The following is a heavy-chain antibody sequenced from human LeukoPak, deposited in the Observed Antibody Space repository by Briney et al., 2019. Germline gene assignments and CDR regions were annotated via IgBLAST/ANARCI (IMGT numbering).Heavy chain of an antibody. CDR2: IYSSGST. J-gene: IGHJ4*02. V-gene: IGHV4-4*07. D-gene: IGHD5-18*01. Sequence: SETLSLTCTVSGGSISSYYWSWIRQPAGKGLEWIGRIYSSGSTNFNPSLKSRVTISVDTSKNQFSLKLSSVTAADTAVYYCARDSAAMVTDWGQGTLVTVSS. CDR1: GGSISSYY. CDR3: ARDSAAMVTD.